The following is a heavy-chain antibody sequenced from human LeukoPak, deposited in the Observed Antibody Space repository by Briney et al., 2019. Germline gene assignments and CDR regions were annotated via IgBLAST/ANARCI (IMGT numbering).Heavy chain of an antibody. CDR1: GGTFSSYA. J-gene: IGHJ4*02. Sequence: SVKVSCKASGGTFSSYAISWVRQAPGQGLELMGGIIPIFGTANYAQKFQGRVTITADKSTSTAYMELSSLRSEDTAVYYCARGRGAVAGLSYFDYWGQGTLVTVSS. CDR2: IIPIFGTA. V-gene: IGHV1-69*06. D-gene: IGHD6-19*01. CDR3: ARGRGAVAGLSYFDY.